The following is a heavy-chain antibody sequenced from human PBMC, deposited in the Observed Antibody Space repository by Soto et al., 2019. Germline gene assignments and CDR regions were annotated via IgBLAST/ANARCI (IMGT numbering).Heavy chain of an antibody. D-gene: IGHD1-26*01. CDR3: ARLFPTIVGATFGAFDI. J-gene: IGHJ3*02. CDR2: IYYSGST. V-gene: IGHV4-39*01. CDR1: GGSISSSSYY. Sequence: QLQLQESGPGLVKPSETLSLTCTVSGGSISSSSYYWGWIRQPPGKGLEWIGSIYYSGSTYYNPSLKSRVTISVDTSKNQFSLKLSSVTAADTAVYYCARLFPTIVGATFGAFDIWGQGTMVTVSS.